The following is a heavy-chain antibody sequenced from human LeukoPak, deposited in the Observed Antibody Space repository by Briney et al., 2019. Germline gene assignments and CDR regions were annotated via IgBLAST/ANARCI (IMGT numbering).Heavy chain of an antibody. Sequence: GGSLRLSCAASGFTFSSYWMSWVRQAPGKGLEWVANIKQDGSEKYYVDSVKGRFTISRDNAKNSLYLQMNSLRAEDTAVYYCARVITMARGVIDIWGQGTMVTVSS. CDR2: IKQDGSEK. D-gene: IGHD3-10*01. J-gene: IGHJ3*02. CDR1: GFTFSSYW. V-gene: IGHV3-7*03. CDR3: ARVITMARGVIDI.